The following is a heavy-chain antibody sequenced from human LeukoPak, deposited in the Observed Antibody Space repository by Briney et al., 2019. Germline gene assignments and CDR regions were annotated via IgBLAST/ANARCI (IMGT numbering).Heavy chain of an antibody. CDR3: AREREATGYSSLDP. CDR1: GYTFSDYY. D-gene: IGHD3-9*01. Sequence: ASVKVSGKAFGYTFSDYYMHWVRQAPGQGLEWMGWIHRNSGATRYAQKFQGRLTMTRDTSMKTLYMYLTRLTSDDTAVYWCAREREATGYSSLDPWGQGTLVTVSS. V-gene: IGHV1-2*02. J-gene: IGHJ5*02. CDR2: IHRNSGAT.